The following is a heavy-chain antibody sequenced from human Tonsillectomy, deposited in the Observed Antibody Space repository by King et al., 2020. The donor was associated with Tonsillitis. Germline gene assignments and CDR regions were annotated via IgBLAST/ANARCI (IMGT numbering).Heavy chain of an antibody. V-gene: IGHV3-30*18. CDR1: GFTFNTYG. J-gene: IGHJ4*02. D-gene: IGHD2-2*01. CDR3: ANGQDLKIDPAVSLGDFFDY. CDR2: VSYDGGDK. Sequence: VQLVESGGGVVQPGRSLRLSCAASGFTFNTYGMHWVRQAPGKGLEWVAVVSYDGGDKYYADSVKGRFTISRDNSKNTPDLQMNSLRAEDTAVYYCANGQDLKIDPAVSLGDFFDYWGQGTLVTVSS.